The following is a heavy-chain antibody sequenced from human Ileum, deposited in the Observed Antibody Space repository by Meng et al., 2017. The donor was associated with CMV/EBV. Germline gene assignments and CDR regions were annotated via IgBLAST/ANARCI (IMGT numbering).Heavy chain of an antibody. Sequence: VRLQESGPGLVNPSETLSLTCTFSGGSISGYYWSWIRQPATKGLEWIGRVYSSGSTDYNPSLQSRVTMSVDTSKNQFSLKLSSVTAADTAVYYCARGSSSWAFDYWGQGTLVTVSS. CDR1: GGSISGYY. V-gene: IGHV4-4*07. J-gene: IGHJ4*02. CDR3: ARGSSSWAFDY. D-gene: IGHD2-2*01. CDR2: VYSSGST.